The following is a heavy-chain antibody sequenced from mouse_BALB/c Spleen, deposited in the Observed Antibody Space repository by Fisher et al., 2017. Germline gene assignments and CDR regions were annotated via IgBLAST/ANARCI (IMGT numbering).Heavy chain of an antibody. J-gene: IGHJ4*01. V-gene: IGHV1-39*01. D-gene: IGHD1-1*02. CDR3: ARLWWMDY. Sequence: KFKGKATLTVDKSSSTAYMQLNSLTSEDSAVYYCARLWWMDYWGQGTSVTVSS.